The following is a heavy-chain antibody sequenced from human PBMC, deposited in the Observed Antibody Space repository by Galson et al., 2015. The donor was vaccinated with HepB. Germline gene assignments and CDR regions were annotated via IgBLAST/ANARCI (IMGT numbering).Heavy chain of an antibody. D-gene: IGHD5-18*01. J-gene: IGHJ4*02. CDR2: IYTSGST. V-gene: IGHV4-4*07. CDR3: ARSRGGYRYGYQPGVFDY. Sequence: ETLSLTCTVSGGSISSYYWNWIRQPAGKGLEWIGRIYTSGSTNYNPSLKSRVTISVDASKNQLSLKLRSVTAADTAVYYCARSRGGYRYGYQPGVFDYWGQGTLVTVSS. CDR1: GGSISSYY.